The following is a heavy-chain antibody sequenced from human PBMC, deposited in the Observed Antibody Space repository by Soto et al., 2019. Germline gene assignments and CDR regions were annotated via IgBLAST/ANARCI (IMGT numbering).Heavy chain of an antibody. D-gene: IGHD2-21*01. J-gene: IGHJ3*02. V-gene: IGHV1-69*02. Sequence: QVQLVQSGAEVKKPGSSLKVSCKDSGGTFSTYSMFWVRQAPGQGLEWMGRIIPILGIRNYAQRFQDRVTIAADKSTATAHMELSSLRSEDTALYYCTIGSWSGEVFDIWGQGTMVTVSS. CDR3: TIGSWSGEVFDI. CDR2: IIPILGIR. CDR1: GGTFSTYS.